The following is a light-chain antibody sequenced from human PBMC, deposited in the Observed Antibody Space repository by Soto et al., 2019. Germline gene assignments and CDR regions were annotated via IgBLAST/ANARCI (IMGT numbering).Light chain of an antibody. CDR2: ANT. J-gene: IGLJ2*01. CDR3: QSFDSSLTGLI. V-gene: IGLV1-40*01. CDR1: NSNIGAGSG. Sequence: QSVLTQPPSVTGALGQRVTISCTGNNSNIGAGSGVNWYQQFPDKAPKLLIYANTHRPSGVPDRFSGSTSATSASLAITGLQTQDEADYYCQSFDSSLTGLIFGGGTQLTVL.